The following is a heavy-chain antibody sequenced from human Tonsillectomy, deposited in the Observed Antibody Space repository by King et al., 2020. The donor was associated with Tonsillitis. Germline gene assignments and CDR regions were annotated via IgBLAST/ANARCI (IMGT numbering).Heavy chain of an antibody. V-gene: IGHV1-69*01. Sequence: QLVQSGAEVKKPGSSVKISCKAAGGSFNNYAINWVRQAPGQGVEWMGRIIPGFGPPNYAQQFRGSVTFTADESTSSFNMEVSSLRSEDTAVYYCAREFQLLFGFDPWGQGTLVTVSS. CDR2: IIPGFGPP. D-gene: IGHD2-21*01. CDR1: GGSFNNYA. CDR3: AREFQLLFGFDP. J-gene: IGHJ5*02.